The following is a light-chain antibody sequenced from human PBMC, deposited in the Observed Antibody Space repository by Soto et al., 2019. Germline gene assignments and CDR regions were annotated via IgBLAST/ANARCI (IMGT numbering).Light chain of an antibody. CDR1: NSNIGTNT. CDR3: AAWDDSLGAYV. CDR2: TNN. V-gene: IGLV1-44*01. Sequence: QSLLTQPPSASATPGQRVTIPCSGSNSNIGTNTVNWYQQLPGTAPRLLIYTNNQRPSGVPQRFSGSKTGTSASLAIGGLQSEDGADYYCAAWDDSLGAYVFGTGTKVTVL. J-gene: IGLJ1*01.